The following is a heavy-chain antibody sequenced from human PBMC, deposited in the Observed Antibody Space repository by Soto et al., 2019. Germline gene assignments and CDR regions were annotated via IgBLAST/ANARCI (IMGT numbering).Heavy chain of an antibody. CDR1: GFTFSSYS. J-gene: IGHJ4*02. D-gene: IGHD2-2*01. V-gene: IGHV3-21*01. CDR2: ISSSSSYI. Sequence: EVQLVESGGGLVKPGGSLRLSCAASGFTFSSYSMNWVRQAPGKGLEWVSSISSSSSYIYYADSVKGRFTISRDNAKNSLYLQMNSLRAEDTAVYYRARLYCSSTSCPYYFDYWGQGTLVTVSS. CDR3: ARLYCSSTSCPYYFDY.